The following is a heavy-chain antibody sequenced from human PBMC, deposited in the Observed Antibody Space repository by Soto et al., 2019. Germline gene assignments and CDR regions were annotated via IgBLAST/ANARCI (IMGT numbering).Heavy chain of an antibody. J-gene: IGHJ4*02. D-gene: IGHD5-18*01. CDR2: IWYDGSNK. CDR1: GFTFSSYG. CDR3: ARDSRVLRGYSYGLDY. V-gene: IGHV3-33*01. Sequence: QVQLVESGGGVVQPGRSLRLSCAASGFTFSSYGMHWVRQAPGKGLEWVAVIWYDGSNKYYADSVKGRFTISRDNSKNXLYLQMNSLRAEDTAVYYCARDSRVLRGYSYGLDYWGQGTLVTVSS.